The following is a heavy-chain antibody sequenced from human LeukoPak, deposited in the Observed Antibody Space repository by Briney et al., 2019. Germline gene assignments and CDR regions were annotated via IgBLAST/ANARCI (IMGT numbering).Heavy chain of an antibody. CDR1: GLAFDDYA. CDR2: ISWDGGST. Sequence: PGGSLRLSCAASGLAFDDYAMHWVRQAPGKGLEWVSLISWDGGSTYYADSVKGRFTISRDNSKNSLYLQMNSLRAEDTALYYCAKGDYGDYRKNAFDIWGQGTMVTVSS. J-gene: IGHJ3*02. D-gene: IGHD4-17*01. CDR3: AKGDYGDYRKNAFDI. V-gene: IGHV3-43D*03.